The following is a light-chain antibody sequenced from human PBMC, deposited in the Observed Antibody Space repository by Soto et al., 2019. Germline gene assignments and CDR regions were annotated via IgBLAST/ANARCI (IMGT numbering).Light chain of an antibody. CDR3: SSYTTSSPYV. Sequence: QSALTQPASVSGSPGQSITISCTGTSNDFGGYNYVSWYQQHPGKAPKLVIYEVSHRPSGISDRFSGSKSGNTASLTISGLQVEDEAEYYCSSYTTSSPYVFGPGTKLTVL. CDR2: EVS. CDR1: SNDFGGYNY. V-gene: IGLV2-14*01. J-gene: IGLJ1*01.